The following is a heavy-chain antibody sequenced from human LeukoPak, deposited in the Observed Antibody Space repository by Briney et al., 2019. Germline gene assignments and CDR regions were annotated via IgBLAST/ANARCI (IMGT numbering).Heavy chain of an antibody. V-gene: IGHV3-48*01. CDR3: ASAYDFWSGLDY. J-gene: IGHJ4*02. D-gene: IGHD3-3*01. CDR1: KFTFSSYS. Sequence: GGSLRLSCTASKFTFSSYSMNWVRQAPGKGLEWVSYITGSSTTIYYADSVKGRFTISRDNAKNSLYLQMNSLRAEDTAVYYCASAYDFWSGLDYWGQGTLVTVSS. CDR2: ITGSSTTI.